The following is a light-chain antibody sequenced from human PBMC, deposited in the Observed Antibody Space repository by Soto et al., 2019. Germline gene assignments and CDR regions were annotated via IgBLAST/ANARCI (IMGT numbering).Light chain of an antibody. CDR3: QQYNDWPRT. V-gene: IGKV3-15*01. CDR1: QSVGTY. J-gene: IGKJ1*01. CDR2: GAS. Sequence: EIVMTQSPATLSVSPGERATLSCRASQSVGTYLAWYQQKPGQAPRLLIYGASTRAAGISSRFSGGGSGTEFTLTISSLQSEDFAIYYCQQYNDWPRTCGQGTKVGIK.